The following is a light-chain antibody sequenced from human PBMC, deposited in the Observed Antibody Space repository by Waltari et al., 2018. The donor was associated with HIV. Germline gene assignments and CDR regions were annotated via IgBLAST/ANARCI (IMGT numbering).Light chain of an antibody. CDR2: AAS. V-gene: IGKV1-27*01. CDR3: QSYNNAPRT. Sequence: DIQMTQSPSSLSASVGARVTTTCRANEDIRTYLAWFQHKPGKVPQLLIYAASTLHSGVPFRFSGSGYGTEFTLTIDSLQPEDVATYYCQSYNNAPRTFGPGTKLEIK. J-gene: IGKJ2*01. CDR1: EDIRTY.